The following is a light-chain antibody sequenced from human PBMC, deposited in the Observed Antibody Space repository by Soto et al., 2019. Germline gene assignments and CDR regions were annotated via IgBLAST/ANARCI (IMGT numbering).Light chain of an antibody. Sequence: EIQMTQSPSTLSVSVGDRATLSCRASQTISNTLAWYQQKPGQAPRLLIHGASTRASGVPARFSGSGSGTEFTLTISSLQSEDFAVYYCQQYDSYSWTFGQGTKVDIK. V-gene: IGKV3-15*01. CDR3: QQYDSYSWT. J-gene: IGKJ1*01. CDR2: GAS. CDR1: QTISNT.